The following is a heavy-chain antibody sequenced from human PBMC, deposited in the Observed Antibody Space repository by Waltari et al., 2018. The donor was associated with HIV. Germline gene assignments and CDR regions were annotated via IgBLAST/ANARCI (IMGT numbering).Heavy chain of an antibody. CDR3: ARDLGQQLVPTPHWFDP. CDR1: GGSISSYY. Sequence: QVQLQESGPGLVKPSETLSLTCTVSGGSISSYYWSWIRQPPGKGLEWIGYIYYSGSTNYNPSLKSRVTISVDTSKNQFSLKLSSVTAADTAVYYCARDLGQQLVPTPHWFDPWGQGTLVTVSS. CDR2: IYYSGST. V-gene: IGHV4-59*01. J-gene: IGHJ5*02. D-gene: IGHD6-13*01.